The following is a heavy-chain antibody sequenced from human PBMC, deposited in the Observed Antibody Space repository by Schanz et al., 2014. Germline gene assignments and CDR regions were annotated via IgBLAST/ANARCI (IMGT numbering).Heavy chain of an antibody. CDR1: GFTFDDHA. Sequence: EVQLVESGGGLVQPGRSLRLSCAASGFTFDDHAMHWVRQVPGKGLEWVSGISWNSGNIAYADSVKGRFTISRDNAKSSLYLQMSSLRDEDTAIYYCVRDYNWGFDNWGQGTLVTVSS. CDR2: ISWNSGNI. D-gene: IGHD7-27*01. J-gene: IGHJ4*02. CDR3: VRDYNWGFDN. V-gene: IGHV3-9*01.